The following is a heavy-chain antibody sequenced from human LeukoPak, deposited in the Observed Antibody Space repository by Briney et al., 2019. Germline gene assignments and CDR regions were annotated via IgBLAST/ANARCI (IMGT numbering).Heavy chain of an antibody. V-gene: IGHV3-30*18. CDR3: AKDTEISSPHGLYYYYGMDV. D-gene: IGHD3-3*02. CDR2: ISYDGSKK. Sequence: GGSLRLSCAASGFTFSSYGMHWVRQAPGKGLEWVAVISYDGSKKYYADSVKGRFTISRDNSKNTLYLQMNSLRAEDTAVYYCAKDTEISSPHGLYYYYGMDVWGQGTTVTVSS. J-gene: IGHJ6*02. CDR1: GFTFSSYG.